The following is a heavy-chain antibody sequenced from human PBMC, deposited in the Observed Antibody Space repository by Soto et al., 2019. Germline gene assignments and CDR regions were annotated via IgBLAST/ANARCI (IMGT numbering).Heavy chain of an antibody. CDR3: ARGRYGDY. CDR1: GYAFPTYG. Sequence: QVHLVQSGAEVKKPGASVKVSCNGSGYAFPTYGISWVRQAPGQGLEWMGWISAHNGNTNYAQKLQGRVTVTRDTSTSSAYMELRSLRSDDTAVYYCARGRYGDYWGQGALVTVSS. V-gene: IGHV1-18*01. D-gene: IGHD1-1*01. J-gene: IGHJ4*02. CDR2: ISAHNGNT.